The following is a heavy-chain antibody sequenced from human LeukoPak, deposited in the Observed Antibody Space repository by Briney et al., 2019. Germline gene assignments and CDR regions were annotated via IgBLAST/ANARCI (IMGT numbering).Heavy chain of an antibody. CDR1: GDSVSGHSPA. D-gene: IGHD3-16*01. V-gene: IGHV6-1*01. CDR3: ARGGMTAFDL. J-gene: IGHJ3*01. CDR2: TYYRSKWYN. Sequence: SQTLSLTCAISGDSVSGHSPAWNWIWQSPSRGLEWLGRTYYRSKWYNGYAVSVKSRITINPDTSKNQFSLQLKSVTPEDTAVYYCARGGMTAFDLWGQGTMVTVSS.